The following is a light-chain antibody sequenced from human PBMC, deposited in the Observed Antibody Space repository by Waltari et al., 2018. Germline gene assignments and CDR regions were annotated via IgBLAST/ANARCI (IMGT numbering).Light chain of an antibody. J-gene: IGKJ4*01. CDR3: QQRANWPPLT. Sequence: EIVLTQSPATLSLAPGERATLSCRASQSVSTFLAWYQQKPGQAPGLLIYHASTRATGIPARFSGSGSGTDFTLTISSLEPEDFAVYYCQQRANWPPLTFGGGTKVEI. CDR1: QSVSTF. CDR2: HAS. V-gene: IGKV3-11*01.